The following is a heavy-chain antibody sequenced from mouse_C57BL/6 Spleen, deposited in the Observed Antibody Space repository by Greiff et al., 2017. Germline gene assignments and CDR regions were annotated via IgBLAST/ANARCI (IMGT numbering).Heavy chain of an antibody. CDR2: INPGGGGT. CDR3: ARSGYGNYFAY. J-gene: IGHJ3*01. CDR1: GYAFTNYL. D-gene: IGHD2-10*02. V-gene: IGHV1-54*01. Sequence: QVQLKESGAELVRPGTSVKVSCKASGYAFTNYLIEWVKQRPGQGLEWIGVINPGGGGTNYNEKFKGKATLTADKSSSTAYMQLSSLTSEDSAVYFCARSGYGNYFAYWGQGTLVTVSA.